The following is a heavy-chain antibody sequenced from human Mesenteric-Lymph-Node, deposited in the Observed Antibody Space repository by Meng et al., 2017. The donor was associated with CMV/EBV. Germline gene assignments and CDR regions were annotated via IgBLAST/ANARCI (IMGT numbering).Heavy chain of an antibody. J-gene: IGHJ4*02. D-gene: IGHD3-10*01. CDR2: IHYTGST. CDR1: ISSGDYD. V-gene: IGHV4-31*02. Sequence: ISSGDYDWSWIRQHAAKGLEWIGYIHYTGSTYYNPSLKSRIVISIDASKNQFSLKLSSVTAADTAVYYCARVHPITMVRGVIIPYFDSWGQGTLVTVSS. CDR3: ARVHPITMVRGVIIPYFDS.